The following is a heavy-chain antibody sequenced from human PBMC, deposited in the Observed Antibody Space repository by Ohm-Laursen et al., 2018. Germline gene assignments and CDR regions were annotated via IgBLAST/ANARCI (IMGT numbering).Heavy chain of an antibody. J-gene: IGHJ5*02. CDR2: MNPNSGNT. Sequence: ASVKVSYKTSGYTFTNYDINWVRQATGQGLEWMGWMNPNSGNTGYTQKFQGRVTMTRNTSISTAYMELSSLRSEDTAVYYCARGPNPPDPWGQGTLVTVSS. V-gene: IGHV1-8*01. CDR3: ARGPNPPDP. CDR1: GYTFTNYD.